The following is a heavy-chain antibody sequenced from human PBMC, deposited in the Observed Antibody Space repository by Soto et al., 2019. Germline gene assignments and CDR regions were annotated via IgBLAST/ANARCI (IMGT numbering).Heavy chain of an antibody. CDR3: ARGGVEPFDY. CDR2: ISDYGRV. D-gene: IGHD3-3*01. V-gene: IGHV3-74*01. CDR1: GFTFRNYW. J-gene: IGHJ4*02. Sequence: GGSLKLSCAASGFTFRNYWMHWVSQAPGKGLVWVSRISDYGRVNYADSVEGRFTISRDDAKSELYLQMSSLRLEDTAVYYCARGGVEPFDYWGQGALVTVSS.